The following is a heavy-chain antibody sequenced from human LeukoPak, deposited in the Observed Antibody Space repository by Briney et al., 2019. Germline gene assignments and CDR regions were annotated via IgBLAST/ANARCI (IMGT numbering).Heavy chain of an antibody. CDR3: ARTTSMSYVGDAFDI. V-gene: IGHV3-74*01. J-gene: IGHJ3*02. CDR2: INSDGSGT. Sequence: GGSLRLSCAASGFTFSSYWIHWVRQAPGKGLVWVSRINSDGSGTTYADSVKGRFTISRDNVKNTLYLQMNSLRAEDTAVYYCARTTSMSYVGDAFDIWGQGTMVTVSS. CDR1: GFTFSSYW. D-gene: IGHD1-26*01.